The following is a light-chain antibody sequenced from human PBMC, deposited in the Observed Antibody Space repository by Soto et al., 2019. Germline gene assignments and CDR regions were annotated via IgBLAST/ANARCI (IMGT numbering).Light chain of an antibody. Sequence: SPAHLPGSPGKRANLSCRASQSISRTLAWYQQKSGQPPRLLIYDASTRATGVPARFSGIGSWTEFTLTISSLQSEDFAVYYCQQYGSTPRAFGQGTKVDIK. CDR1: QSISRT. J-gene: IGKJ1*01. V-gene: IGKV3D-15*01. CDR3: QQYGSTPRA. CDR2: DAS.